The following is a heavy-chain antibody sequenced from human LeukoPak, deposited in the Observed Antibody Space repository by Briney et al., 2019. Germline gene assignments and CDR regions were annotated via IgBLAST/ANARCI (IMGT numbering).Heavy chain of an antibody. CDR1: GGSVSSYY. J-gene: IGHJ5*02. D-gene: IGHD6-19*01. CDR3: ARGDRAVAGAWGWFDP. Sequence: PSETLSLTCSVSGGSVSSYYWSWIRQPAGKGLEWIGRISASGSSNYNPSLRSRVIMSVDTPKNQFSLKLSSVTAADTAIYFCARGDRAVAGAWGWFDPWGQGTLVTVSS. V-gene: IGHV4-4*07. CDR2: ISASGSS.